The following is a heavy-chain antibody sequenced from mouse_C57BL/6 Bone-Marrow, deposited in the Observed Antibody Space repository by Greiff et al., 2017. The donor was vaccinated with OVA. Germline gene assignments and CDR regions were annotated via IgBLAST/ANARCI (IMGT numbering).Heavy chain of an antibody. V-gene: IGHV7-4*01. CDR3: VKAYYYGSSYDAWFAY. J-gene: IGHJ3*01. Sequence: EVHLVESGGGLVQPGASLRLSCAASGFTFTDYYMSWVRQPPGKAPEWLALIRNKANGYTTEYTASVKGRFPISRDNSQHILYLQMNTLRAEDSATYNCVKAYYYGSSYDAWFAYWGQGTLVTVSA. CDR1: GFTFTDYY. D-gene: IGHD1-1*01. CDR2: IRNKANGYTT.